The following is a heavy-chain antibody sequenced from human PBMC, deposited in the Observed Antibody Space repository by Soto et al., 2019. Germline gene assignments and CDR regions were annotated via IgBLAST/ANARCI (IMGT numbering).Heavy chain of an antibody. D-gene: IGHD4-17*01. CDR3: TRDRYGDSYYYYYYYMDV. V-gene: IGHV3-49*03. CDR1: GFTFGDYA. J-gene: IGHJ6*03. CDR2: IRSKAYGGTT. Sequence: HPGGSLRLSCTASGFTFGDYAMSWFRQAPGKGLEWVGFIRSKAYGGTTEYAASVKGRFTISRDDSKSIAYLQMNSLKTEDTAVYYCTRDRYGDSYYYYYYYMDVWGKGTTVTVSS.